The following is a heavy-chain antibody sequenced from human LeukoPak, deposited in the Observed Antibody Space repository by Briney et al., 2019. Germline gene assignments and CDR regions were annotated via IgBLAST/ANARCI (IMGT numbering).Heavy chain of an antibody. Sequence: GGSLRLSCAASGFTFSDYYMSWVRQAPGKGLEWVSSISSSSSYIYYADSVKGRFTISRDNAKNSLYLQMNSLRAEDTAVYYCARFMVRGVTDYWGQGTLVTVSS. J-gene: IGHJ4*02. CDR3: ARFMVRGVTDY. CDR1: GFTFSDYY. CDR2: ISSSSSYI. V-gene: IGHV3-21*01. D-gene: IGHD3-10*01.